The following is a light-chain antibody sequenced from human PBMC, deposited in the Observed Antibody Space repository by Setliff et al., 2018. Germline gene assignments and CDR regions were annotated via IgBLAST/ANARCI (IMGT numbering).Light chain of an antibody. V-gene: IGKV1-13*02. CDR3: QQFNSSPLT. J-gene: IGKJ4*01. Sequence: TQSPSSLSASVGDRVTITCRASQDIASSLAWYQQKPGKPPKLLVYRASSLESGVPSRFTGGGSGTDFTLTISSLQPEDFATYYCQQFNSSPLTFGGGTKVDIK. CDR2: RAS. CDR1: QDIASS.